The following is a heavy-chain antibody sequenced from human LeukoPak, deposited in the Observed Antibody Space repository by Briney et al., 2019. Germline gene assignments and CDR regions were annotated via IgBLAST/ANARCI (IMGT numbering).Heavy chain of an antibody. CDR1: GFTFSSYA. V-gene: IGHV3-30*01. J-gene: IGHJ4*02. D-gene: IGHD3-22*01. CDR2: ISYDGSNK. CDR3: ARDRRGSSGYYFTLDY. Sequence: GSLRLSCAASGFTFSSYAMHWVRQAPGKGLEWVAVISYDGSNKYYADSVKGRFTISRDNSKNTLYLQMNSLRAEDTAVYYCARDRRGSSGYYFTLDYWGQGTLVTVSS.